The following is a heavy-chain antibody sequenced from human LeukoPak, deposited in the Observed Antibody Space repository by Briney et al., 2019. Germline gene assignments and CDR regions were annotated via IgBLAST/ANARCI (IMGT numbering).Heavy chain of an antibody. D-gene: IGHD6-13*01. CDR3: AKAYSTSYVYMDV. Sequence: GGSLRLSCAASGFTFSSYGMHWVRQAPGKGLEWVAVISYDGSNKYYADSVKGRFTISRDNSKNTLYLQVNSLRAEDTAVYYCAKAYSTSYVYMDVWGKGTTVTISS. J-gene: IGHJ6*03. V-gene: IGHV3-30*18. CDR2: ISYDGSNK. CDR1: GFTFSSYG.